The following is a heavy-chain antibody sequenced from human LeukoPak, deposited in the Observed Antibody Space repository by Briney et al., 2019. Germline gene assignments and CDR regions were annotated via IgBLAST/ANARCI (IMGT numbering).Heavy chain of an antibody. Sequence: PGGSLRLSCAASGFTFSSYGMHWVRQAPGKGLEWVAVISYDGSNKYYADSVKGRFTISRDNSKNTLYLQMNSLRAEDTAVYYCARDPNLWNYGLLGYWGQGTLVTVSS. D-gene: IGHD1-7*01. V-gene: IGHV3-30*19. J-gene: IGHJ4*02. CDR3: ARDPNLWNYGLLGY. CDR1: GFTFSSYG. CDR2: ISYDGSNK.